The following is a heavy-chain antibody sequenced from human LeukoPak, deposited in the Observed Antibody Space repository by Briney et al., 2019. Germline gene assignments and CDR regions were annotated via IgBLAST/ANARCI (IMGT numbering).Heavy chain of an antibody. V-gene: IGHV4-30-2*01. CDR2: IYHSGST. CDR3: ARGVLWFGELFDPCYFDY. J-gene: IGHJ4*02. CDR1: GGSISSGGYS. D-gene: IGHD3-10*01. Sequence: SHTLSLTCAVSGGSISSGGYSWSWIRQPPGKGLEWIGYIYHSGSTYYNPSLKSRVTISVDRSKNQFSLKLSSVTAADTAVYYCARGVLWFGELFDPCYFDYWGQGTLVTVSS.